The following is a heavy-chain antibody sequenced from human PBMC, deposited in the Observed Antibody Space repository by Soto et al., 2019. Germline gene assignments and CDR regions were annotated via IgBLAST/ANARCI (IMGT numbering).Heavy chain of an antibody. Sequence: QVQLVQSGAEVKKPGSSVKVSCRANGDTCSTSAIIWVRQAPGQGLEWMGGIIPSFGTADYSQKFQGRVTISADESTSTAYMELSSLRSEDTAVYYCARSLYDSSGYYYRFWFDPWGQGTLVTVAS. CDR2: IIPSFGTA. CDR1: GDTCSTSA. D-gene: IGHD3-22*01. V-gene: IGHV1-69*01. CDR3: ARSLYDSSGYYYRFWFDP. J-gene: IGHJ5*02.